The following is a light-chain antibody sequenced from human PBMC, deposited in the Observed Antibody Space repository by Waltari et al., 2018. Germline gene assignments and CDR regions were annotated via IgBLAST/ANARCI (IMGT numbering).Light chain of an antibody. CDR2: RSD. V-gene: IGLV1-44*01. Sequence: QSLLTQPPSISGAPGQRVTISCSGGSSNLGRTSVPWYAQFAGTTPKLLMYRSDQRPSGVSDRFSGSKSGTSASLAITGLLFADEADYICATWDDSLNAWIFGGGTRLTVL. J-gene: IGLJ2*01. CDR1: SSNLGRTS. CDR3: ATWDDSLNAWI.